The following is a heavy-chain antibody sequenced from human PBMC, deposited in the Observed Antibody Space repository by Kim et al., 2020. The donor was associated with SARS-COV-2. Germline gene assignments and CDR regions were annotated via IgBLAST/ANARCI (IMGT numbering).Heavy chain of an antibody. CDR1: GGSISNFY. J-gene: IGHJ4*02. CDR2: IYYSGST. V-gene: IGHV4-59*01. Sequence: SETLSLTCTVSGGSISNFYWSWIRQPPGKGLEWIGDIYYSGSTNYNPSLKSRVTISVDTSKNQFSLKLSSVTAADTAVYYCVRGGRSDYDYWGQGTLFTV. D-gene: IGHD5-12*01. CDR3: VRGGRSDYDY.